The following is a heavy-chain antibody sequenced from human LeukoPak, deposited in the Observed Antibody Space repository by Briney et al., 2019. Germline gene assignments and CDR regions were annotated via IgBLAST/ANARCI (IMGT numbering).Heavy chain of an antibody. J-gene: IGHJ4*02. Sequence: PGGSLRLSCTASGFTFSSYAMNWVRQAPGKGLEWVSGIGAGGTFTYYADSVKGRFTIFRDNSRNTLYLQMNSLRADDTAVYYCAKVYDYSSGSYYSAIDYWGQGTLVTVSS. CDR3: AKVYDYSSGSYYSAIDY. D-gene: IGHD3-10*01. V-gene: IGHV3-23*01. CDR2: IGAGGTFT. CDR1: GFTFSSYA.